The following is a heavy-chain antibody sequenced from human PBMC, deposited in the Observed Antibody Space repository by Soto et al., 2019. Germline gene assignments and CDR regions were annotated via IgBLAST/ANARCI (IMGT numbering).Heavy chain of an antibody. Sequence: VGSLRHSWAASGLTCASHAMSWVRQATGKGLQWVSTITDSGGRTYYADSVKGRFTISRDNSKNTLSLQMNNLRAEDTAIYYCAKDLGSSSPNWFDPWGPGTLVTVSS. CDR2: ITDSGGRT. V-gene: IGHV3-23*01. D-gene: IGHD6-6*01. CDR1: GLTCASHA. CDR3: AKDLGSSSPNWFDP. J-gene: IGHJ5*02.